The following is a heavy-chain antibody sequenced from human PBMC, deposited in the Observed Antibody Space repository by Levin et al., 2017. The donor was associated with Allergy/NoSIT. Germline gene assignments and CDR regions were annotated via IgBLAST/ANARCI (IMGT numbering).Heavy chain of an antibody. CDR1: SLTTIGVG. CDR2: VYWDDDK. D-gene: IGHD3-16*02. J-gene: IGHJ6*02. V-gene: IGHV2-5*02. CDR3: VDSTTGLDPFGSVTVLPFASPDSYGLDV. Sequence: SLTTIGVGVGWVRQPPGKALEWLALVYWDDDKRYSPSLKSRLTITKDTSENQLVLTMTNMDPVDTATYYCVDSTTGLDPFGSVTVLPFASPDSYGLDVWGQGTTVTVSS.